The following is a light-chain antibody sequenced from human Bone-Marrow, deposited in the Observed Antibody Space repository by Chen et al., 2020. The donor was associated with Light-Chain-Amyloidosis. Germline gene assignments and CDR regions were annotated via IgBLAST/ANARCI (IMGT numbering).Light chain of an antibody. Sequence: SYELTQPPSVSVSPGQTARITCSGDDLPTKYAYWYQQKPGQAPALVIHRDTERPSGISERFSGPSPGTTATLTISGVQAEDEADYHCQSADSSGTYEVIFGGGTKLTVL. J-gene: IGLJ2*01. CDR1: DLPTKY. V-gene: IGLV3-25*03. CDR2: RDT. CDR3: QSADSSGTYEVI.